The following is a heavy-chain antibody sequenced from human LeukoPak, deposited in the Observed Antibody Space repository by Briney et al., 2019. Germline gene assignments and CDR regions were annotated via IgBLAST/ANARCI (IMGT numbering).Heavy chain of an antibody. CDR2: ISWNSGSI. V-gene: IGHV3-9*01. CDR1: GFTFDDYA. J-gene: IGHJ4*02. CDR3: AKAYYYDSSGYYLDY. D-gene: IGHD3-22*01. Sequence: GGSLRLSCAASGFTFDDYAMHWVRQAPGKGLEWVSGISWNSGSIGYADSVKRRFTISRDNAKNSLYLQMNSLRAEDTALYYCAKAYYYDSSGYYLDYWGQGTLVTVSS.